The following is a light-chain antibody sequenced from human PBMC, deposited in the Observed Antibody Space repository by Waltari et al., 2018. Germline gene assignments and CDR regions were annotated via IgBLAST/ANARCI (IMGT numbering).Light chain of an antibody. CDR2: TAS. CDR1: QNIDNY. V-gene: IGKV1-39*01. Sequence: SQMTQAPSSLSASIGERVTISCRASQNIDNYINWYPQKPGNAPKLLIYTASRLQSGVPPRFSGSGSGTDFTLTISRLQREDFGNYYCQQSYDTPEKTFGPGTKVEV. J-gene: IGKJ2*01. CDR3: QQSYDTPEKT.